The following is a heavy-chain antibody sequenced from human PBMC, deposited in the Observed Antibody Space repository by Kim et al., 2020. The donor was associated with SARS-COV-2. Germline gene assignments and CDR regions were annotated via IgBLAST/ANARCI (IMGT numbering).Heavy chain of an antibody. CDR3: AKEEGYYTREYDY. CDR1: GFTFSSYA. V-gene: IGHV3-23*01. D-gene: IGHD3-3*01. J-gene: IGHJ4*02. CDR2: ISGSGGST. Sequence: GGSLRLSCASSGFTFSSYAMSWVHQAPGKGLEWVSAISGSGGSTYYADSVKGRFTISRDNSKNTLYLQMNSLRAEDTAVYYCAKEEGYYTREYDYWGQGTLVTVSS.